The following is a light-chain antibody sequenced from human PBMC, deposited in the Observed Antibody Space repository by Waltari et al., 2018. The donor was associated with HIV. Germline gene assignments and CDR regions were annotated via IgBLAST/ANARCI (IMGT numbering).Light chain of an antibody. CDR3: QQYGSERRT. V-gene: IGKV3-20*01. CDR2: GAS. J-gene: IGKJ4*01. Sequence: ELVLTQSSGTLSLPPGERATLACRASQSVAGNALAWYQHKPGQGPRLLIFGASSRVTGMPDRFSGSGSGTDFSLTISRLQPEDFAVYYCQQYGSERRTFGGGTKVESK. CDR1: QSVAGNA.